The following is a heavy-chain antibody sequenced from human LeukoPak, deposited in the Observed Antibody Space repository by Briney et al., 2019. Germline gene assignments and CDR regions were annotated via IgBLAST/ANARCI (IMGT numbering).Heavy chain of an antibody. CDR3: ARDEGSYDSSGYYPKGGFDY. V-gene: IGHV1-2*02. J-gene: IGHJ4*02. CDR2: INPNSGGT. CDR1: GYTFTGYY. D-gene: IGHD3-22*01. Sequence: ASVKVSCKASGYTFTGYYMHWVRQAPGQGLEWMGWINPNSGGTNYAQKFQGRVTMTRDTSISTAYMELGRLRSDEAGVYYCARDEGSYDSSGYYPKGGFDYWGQGTLVTVSS.